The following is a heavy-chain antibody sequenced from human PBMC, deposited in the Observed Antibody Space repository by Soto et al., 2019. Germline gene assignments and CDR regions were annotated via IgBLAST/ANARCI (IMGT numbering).Heavy chain of an antibody. CDR1: GGSFSDYY. CDR2: INHSGST. Sequence: QVQLQQWGAGLLKPSETLSLTCAVYGGSFSDYYWSWIRQPPGKGLEWIGEINHSGSTNYNPSLKSRVTISVDTPKNQFSLKLSSVTAAGTAVYYFAREVLGSGRIRFGPWCQGTLFTVSS. D-gene: IGHD3-10*01. J-gene: IGHJ5*02. CDR3: AREVLGSGRIRFGP. V-gene: IGHV4-34*01.